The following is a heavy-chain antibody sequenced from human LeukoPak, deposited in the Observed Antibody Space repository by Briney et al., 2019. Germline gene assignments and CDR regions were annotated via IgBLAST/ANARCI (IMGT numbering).Heavy chain of an antibody. CDR3: ARGGARYCSSTSCYGDYYYYMDV. V-gene: IGHV3-48*04. CDR2: ISSSRSTI. D-gene: IGHD2-2*01. Sequence: GGSLRLSCAASGFTFSSYSMNWVRQAPGKGLEGVSYISSSRSTIYYADSVKGRFTISRDNAKNSLYLQMNSLRAEDTAVYYCARGGARYCSSTSCYGDYYYYMDVWGKGTTVTVSS. CDR1: GFTFSSYS. J-gene: IGHJ6*03.